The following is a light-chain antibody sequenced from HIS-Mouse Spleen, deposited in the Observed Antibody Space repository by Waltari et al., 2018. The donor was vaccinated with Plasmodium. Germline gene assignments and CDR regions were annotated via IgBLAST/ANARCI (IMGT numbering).Light chain of an antibody. J-gene: IGKJ3*01. CDR1: QIVSSN. CDR2: GAS. V-gene: IGKV3-15*01. CDR3: QQYNNWSFT. Sequence: EIVMTQSPATLSVSPGERATLSCRASQIVSSNLAGYQQKPGQAPRLLIYGASTRATGIPARFSGSGSGTEFTLTISSLQSEDFAVYYCQQYNNWSFTFGPGTKVDIK.